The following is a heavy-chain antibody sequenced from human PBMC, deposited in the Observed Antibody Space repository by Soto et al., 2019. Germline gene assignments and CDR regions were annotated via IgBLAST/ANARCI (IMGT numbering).Heavy chain of an antibody. CDR1: GYRFSSFW. CDR3: ARGVYHANTALGFDP. Sequence: PGESLKISCKISGYRFSSFWIAWVRQKPGKGLEWMGIIYPGDATTIYSPSFQGRLTISVDMSISTAYLQWSSLKASDTAMYYCARGVYHANTALGFDPWGQGTLVTVSS. V-gene: IGHV5-51*01. CDR2: IYPGDATT. J-gene: IGHJ5*02. D-gene: IGHD5-18*01.